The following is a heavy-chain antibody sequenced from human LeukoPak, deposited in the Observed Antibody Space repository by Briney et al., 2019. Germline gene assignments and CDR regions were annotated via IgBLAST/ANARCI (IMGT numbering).Heavy chain of an antibody. V-gene: IGHV3-23*01. Sequence: GGSLRLSCAASGFIFSSYAMSWFRQAPGKGLEWVSCIRTSGETFYSDSVKGRCTISRDISKSTVYLQMSSLRAEDSAIYYCATLSYDVWTGINWVDPWGQGTLVTVSS. D-gene: IGHD3-3*01. CDR2: IRTSGET. CDR3: ATLSYDVWTGINWVDP. J-gene: IGHJ5*02. CDR1: GFIFSSYA.